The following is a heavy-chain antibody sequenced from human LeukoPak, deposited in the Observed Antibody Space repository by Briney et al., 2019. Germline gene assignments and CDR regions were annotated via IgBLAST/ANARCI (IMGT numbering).Heavy chain of an antibody. CDR3: AKNSGAQGYCTNGVCYSDY. J-gene: IGHJ4*02. CDR2: ISGSGGST. D-gene: IGHD2-8*01. Sequence: GGSLRLSCEASGFTFSSYAMSWVRQAPGKGLEWVSAISGSGGSTYYADSVKGRFTISRDNSKNTLYLQMNSLRAEDTAVYYCAKNSGAQGYCTNGVCYSDYWGQGTLVTVSS. CDR1: GFTFSSYA. V-gene: IGHV3-23*01.